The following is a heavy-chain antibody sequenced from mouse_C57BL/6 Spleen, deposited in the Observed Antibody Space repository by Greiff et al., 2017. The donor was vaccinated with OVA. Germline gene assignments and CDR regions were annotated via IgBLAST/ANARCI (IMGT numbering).Heavy chain of an antibody. Sequence: VQLKESGPGLVQPSQSLSITCTVSGFSLTSYGVHWVRQSPGKGLEWLGVIWSGGSTDYNAAFISRLSISKDNSKSQVFFKMNSLQADDTAIYYCARKGYDLGYYAMDYWGQGTSVTVSS. J-gene: IGHJ4*01. D-gene: IGHD2-2*01. V-gene: IGHV2-2*01. CDR1: GFSLTSYG. CDR3: ARKGYDLGYYAMDY. CDR2: IWSGGST.